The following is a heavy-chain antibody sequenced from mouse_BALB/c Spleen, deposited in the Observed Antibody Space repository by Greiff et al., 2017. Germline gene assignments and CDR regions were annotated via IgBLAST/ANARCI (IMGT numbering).Heavy chain of an antibody. CDR1: GYTFTSYW. CDR2: IYPGNSDT. V-gene: IGHV1-5*01. D-gene: IGHD4-1*01. J-gene: IGHJ4*01. Sequence: VQLQQSGTVLARPGASVKMSCKASGYTFTSYWMHRVKQRPGQGLEWIGAIYPGNSDTSYNQKFKGKAKLTAVTSTSTAYMELSSLTNEDSAVYYCTRWNWDVAMDYWGQGTSVTVSS. CDR3: TRWNWDVAMDY.